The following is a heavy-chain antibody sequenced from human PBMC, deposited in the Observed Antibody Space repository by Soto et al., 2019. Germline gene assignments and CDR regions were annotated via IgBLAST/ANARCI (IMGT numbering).Heavy chain of an antibody. CDR2: IIPIFGTA. J-gene: IGHJ6*02. CDR1: GGTFSSYA. D-gene: IGHD6-19*01. CDR3: ARAALYSSGGGVGYYYGMDV. V-gene: IGHV1-69*01. Sequence: QVQLVQSGAEVKKPGSSVKVSCKASGGTFSSYAISWVRQAPGQGLEWMGGIIPIFGTANYAQKFQGRVTITADESTSAAYMELSSVTAADTAVYYCARAALYSSGGGVGYYYGMDVWGQGTTVTVSS.